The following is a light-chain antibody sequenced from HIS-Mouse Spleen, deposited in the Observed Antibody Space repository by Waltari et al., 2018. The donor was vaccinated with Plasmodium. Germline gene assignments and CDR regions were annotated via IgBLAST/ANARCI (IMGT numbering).Light chain of an antibody. J-gene: IGLJ2*01. V-gene: IGLV3-21*02. CDR3: QVWDSSSDHVV. CDR2: DDS. Sequence: SYVLTQPPSVSVAPGQTARITCGGNNIGSKSVHWYQQKPGQAPVLVVYDDSDRPSGIPDRFAGSNSGNKATLTISRVEAGDEADYYCQVWDSSSDHVVFGGGTKLTVL. CDR1: NIGSKS.